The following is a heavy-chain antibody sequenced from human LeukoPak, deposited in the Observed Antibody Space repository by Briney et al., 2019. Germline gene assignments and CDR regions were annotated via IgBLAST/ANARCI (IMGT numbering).Heavy chain of an antibody. V-gene: IGHV3-74*01. CDR2: IKSDGSET. Sequence: GGSLRLSCAASGFTFDDYAMHWVRQAPGKGLVWVSRIKSDGSETSYADSVKGRFTISRDNAKNTLYLQMNSLRAEDTAVYYCARTDNLDYWGQGTLVTVSS. J-gene: IGHJ4*02. CDR1: GFTFDDYA. CDR3: ARTDNLDY. D-gene: IGHD5-24*01.